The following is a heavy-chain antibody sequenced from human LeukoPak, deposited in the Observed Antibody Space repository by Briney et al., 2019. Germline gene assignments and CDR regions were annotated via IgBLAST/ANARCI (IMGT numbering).Heavy chain of an antibody. CDR2: INSGNGNT. V-gene: IGHV1-3*03. J-gene: IGHJ4*02. Sequence: ASVKVSCKASGYTFTSYAMHWVRQAPGQRLEWMGWINSGNGNTKYSQEFQGRVTITRDTSASTAYMELSSLRSEDMAVYYCARGYSGYDSFDYWGQGTLVTVSS. CDR3: ARGYSGYDSFDY. D-gene: IGHD5-12*01. CDR1: GYTFTSYA.